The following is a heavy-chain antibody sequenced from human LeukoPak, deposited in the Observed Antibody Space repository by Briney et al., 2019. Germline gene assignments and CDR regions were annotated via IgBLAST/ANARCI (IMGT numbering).Heavy chain of an antibody. J-gene: IGHJ4*02. D-gene: IGHD2-21*01. CDR1: GYTFTSYA. CDR3: ARDDCGATCYPGGY. V-gene: IGHV1-3*01. Sequence: ASVKVSCKASGYTFTSYAMHWVRQAPGQRPEWMGWIKAGNGDTKYSPNFQGRVTITRDTSASTAYMELSSLTSEDTALYYCARDDCGATCYPGGYWGQGTLVTVSS. CDR2: IKAGNGDT.